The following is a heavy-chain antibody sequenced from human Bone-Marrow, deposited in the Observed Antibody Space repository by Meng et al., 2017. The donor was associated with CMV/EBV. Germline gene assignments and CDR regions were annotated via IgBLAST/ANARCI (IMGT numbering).Heavy chain of an antibody. CDR1: GCTFGDYA. CDR2: IRSKAYGGTT. D-gene: IGHD3-3*01. V-gene: IGHV3-49*04. J-gene: IGHJ4*02. Sequence: GESLKISCTASGCTFGDYAMSWVRQAPGKGLEWVGFIRSKAYGGTTEYAASVKGRFTISRDESKSIAYLQMNSLKTEDTAVYYCTRDKDFWSGFDYWGQGTLVTVSS. CDR3: TRDKDFWSGFDY.